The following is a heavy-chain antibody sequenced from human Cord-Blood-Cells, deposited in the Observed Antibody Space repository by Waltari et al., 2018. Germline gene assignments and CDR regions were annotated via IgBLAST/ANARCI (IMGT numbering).Heavy chain of an antibody. Sequence: QVQLVQSGAEVKKPGASVKVSCKVSGYTLTELSMHWVRQAPGKGLEWMGGFDTEDGETIYAQKFQGRVTMTEDTSTDTAYMELSSLRSEDTAVYYCATSPQASYCSSTSCDYWGQGTLVTVSS. CDR2: FDTEDGET. J-gene: IGHJ4*02. V-gene: IGHV1-24*01. CDR1: GYTLTELS. CDR3: ATSPQASYCSSTSCDY. D-gene: IGHD2-2*01.